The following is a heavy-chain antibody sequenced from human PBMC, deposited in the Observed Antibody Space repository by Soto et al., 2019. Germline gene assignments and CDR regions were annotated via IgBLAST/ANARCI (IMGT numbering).Heavy chain of an antibody. CDR1: GGSFSGHY. J-gene: IGHJ6*02. CDR3: ARVSGANYDFWSGYSGFAYYGMDV. D-gene: IGHD3-3*01. Sequence: SETLSLTCAVYGGSFSGHYWRWIRQPPGKGLEWIGEINHSGSTNYNPSLKSRVTISVDSFKKQFSLKLSSVTAADTAVYYCARVSGANYDFWSGYSGFAYYGMDVWGQGTTVTVSS. V-gene: IGHV4-34*01. CDR2: INHSGST.